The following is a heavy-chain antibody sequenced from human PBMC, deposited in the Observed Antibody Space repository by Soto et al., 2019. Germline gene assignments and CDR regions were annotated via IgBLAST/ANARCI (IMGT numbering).Heavy chain of an antibody. CDR2: IYYNRNT. D-gene: IGHD4-17*01. CDR3: ARATTVTSSFFYYGLDV. Sequence: SETLSLTCTVSGGSISSGGYYWSWLRQHPGKGLEWIGHIYYNRNTYYNPSLKSRLTLSLDTSQNQFSLHLTSVIAADSASYFCARATTVTSSFFYYGLDVWGQGTTVTVSS. V-gene: IGHV4-31*03. J-gene: IGHJ6*02. CDR1: GGSISSGGYY.